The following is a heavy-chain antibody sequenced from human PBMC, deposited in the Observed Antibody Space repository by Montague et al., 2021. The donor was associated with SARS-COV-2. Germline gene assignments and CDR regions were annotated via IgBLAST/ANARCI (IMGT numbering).Heavy chain of an antibody. D-gene: IGHD2-2*01. V-gene: IGHV3-30*04. CDR3: ARDQGIVVPSWVMDV. CDR1: GFTFSSYA. Sequence: SLRLSCPASGFTFSSYAMHWVRQAPGKELEWVAIILYDGSNKYYADSVKGRFTISRDNSKNTLFLQMNSLRPEDTAVYYCARDQGIVVPSWVMDVWGQGTTVTVSS. J-gene: IGHJ6*02. CDR2: ILYDGSNK.